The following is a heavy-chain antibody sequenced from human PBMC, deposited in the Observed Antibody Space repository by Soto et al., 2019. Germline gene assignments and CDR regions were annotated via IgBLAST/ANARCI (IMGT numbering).Heavy chain of an antibody. CDR2: IIPIYGTT. V-gene: IGHV1-69*01. Sequence: QVRLVQSGAEVKKPGSSMQVSCQASGGTFGRYAINWVRQAPGQGLEWMAGIIPIYGTTNYAQKFQGRVTITADESTSTAYMEVSSLRSEDTAVYFCARSGYSYGLALRYFGMDVWGQGTPVTVSS. CDR1: GGTFGRYA. J-gene: IGHJ6*02. D-gene: IGHD5-18*01. CDR3: ARSGYSYGLALRYFGMDV.